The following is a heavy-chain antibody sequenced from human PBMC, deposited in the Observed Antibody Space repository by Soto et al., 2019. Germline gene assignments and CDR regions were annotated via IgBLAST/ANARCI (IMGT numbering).Heavy chain of an antibody. CDR1: GFTFSSYG. Sequence: QVQLVESGGGVVQPGRSLRLSCAASGFTFSSYGMHWVRQAPGKGLEWVAIISYDGSNKYYSDYVKGRFTISRDNSKNTLYLQMNSLRAEDTAVYYCAKDNCSGGSCYTRYFDLWGRGTLVTGSS. J-gene: IGHJ2*01. CDR3: AKDNCSGGSCYTRYFDL. V-gene: IGHV3-30*18. CDR2: ISYDGSNK. D-gene: IGHD2-15*01.